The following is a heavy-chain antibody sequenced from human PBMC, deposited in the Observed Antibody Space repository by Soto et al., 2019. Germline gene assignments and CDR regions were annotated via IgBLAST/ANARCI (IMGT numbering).Heavy chain of an antibody. CDR2: ISGSGGST. CDR1: GFTFSSYA. J-gene: IGHJ4*02. CDR3: AKAVRPRIAAAADLDY. D-gene: IGHD6-13*01. V-gene: IGHV3-23*01. Sequence: GGSLRLSCAASGFTFSSYAMSWVRQAPGKGLEWVSAISGSGGSTYYADSVKGRLTISRDNSKNPLYLQMNSLRAEDTAVYYCAKAVRPRIAAAADLDYWGQGTLVTVSS.